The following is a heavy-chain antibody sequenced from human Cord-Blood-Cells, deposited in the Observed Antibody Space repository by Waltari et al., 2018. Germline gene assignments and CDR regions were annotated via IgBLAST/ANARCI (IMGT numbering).Heavy chain of an antibody. J-gene: IGHJ4*02. CDR3: ARDQRVVITKYYFDY. D-gene: IGHD3-22*01. CDR1: GFTFSSYW. V-gene: IGHV3-7*01. Sequence: EVQLVESGGGLVQPGGSLRLSCAASGFTFSSYWMSWVRQAPGKGLEWVANIKQDGSEKYYVDAVKGRVTISRDNAKNSLYLQMNSLRAEDTAVYYCARDQRVVITKYYFDYWGQGTLVTVSS. CDR2: IKQDGSEK.